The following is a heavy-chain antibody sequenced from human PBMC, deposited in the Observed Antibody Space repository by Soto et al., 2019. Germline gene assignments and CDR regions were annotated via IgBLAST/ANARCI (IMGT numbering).Heavy chain of an antibody. CDR1: GFTFISYE. J-gene: IGHJ4*02. CDR2: ISSSGSTK. Sequence: WGSLRLSCAASGFTFISYEINFFRHSPFKGLEWVSYISSSGSTKYYADSVKGRFTISRDNAKNSLYLQMNSLRAEDTTVYYCARGYTGGWSRGGYFDYWGQGTLVTVSS. CDR3: ARGYTGGWSRGGYFDY. V-gene: IGHV3-48*03. D-gene: IGHD6-19*01.